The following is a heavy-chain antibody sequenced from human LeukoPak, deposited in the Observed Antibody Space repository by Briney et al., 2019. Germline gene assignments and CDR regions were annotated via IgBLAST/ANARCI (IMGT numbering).Heavy chain of an antibody. CDR3: ARDLSLRLNAFDI. CDR1: GGSVSSGSYY. CDR2: IYYSGST. J-gene: IGHJ3*02. Sequence: SETLSLTCTVSGGSVSSGSYYWSWIRQPPGKGLEWIGYIYYSGSTNYNPSLKSRVTISVDTSKNQFSLKLSSVTAADTAVYYCARDLSLRLNAFDIWGQGTMVTVSS. V-gene: IGHV4-61*01. D-gene: IGHD5/OR15-5a*01.